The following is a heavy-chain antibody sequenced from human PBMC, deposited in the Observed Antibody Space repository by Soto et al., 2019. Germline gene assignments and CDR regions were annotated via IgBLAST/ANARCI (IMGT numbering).Heavy chain of an antibody. Sequence: GGSLRLSCAASGFTVSSNYMSWVRQAPGKGLEWVSVIYSGGSTYYADSVKGRFTISRDNSKNTLYLQMNSLRAEDTVVYYCARDGRNDYGDYGAFDIWGQGTMVTVS. CDR3: ARDGRNDYGDYGAFDI. V-gene: IGHV3-66*01. J-gene: IGHJ3*02. CDR1: GFTVSSNY. D-gene: IGHD4-17*01. CDR2: IYSGGST.